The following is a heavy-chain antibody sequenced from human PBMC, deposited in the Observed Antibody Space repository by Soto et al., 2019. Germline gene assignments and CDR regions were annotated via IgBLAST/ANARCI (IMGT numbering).Heavy chain of an antibody. CDR1: GGSFSKYG. Sequence: QVQLVQSGAEVKMPGSSVRVSCKASGGSFSKYGISWVRQAPGQGLEWMGGIIPMFGIGNYAEKFLGRVTITADESTSTSHMELSSLRSEGTAVYFCASGYREHYFYAMDVWGQGTMVTVSS. CDR3: ASGYREHYFYAMDV. V-gene: IGHV1-69*01. CDR2: IIPMFGIG. D-gene: IGHD1-26*01. J-gene: IGHJ6*02.